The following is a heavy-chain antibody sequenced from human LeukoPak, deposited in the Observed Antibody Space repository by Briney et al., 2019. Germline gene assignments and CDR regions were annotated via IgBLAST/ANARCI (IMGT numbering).Heavy chain of an antibody. D-gene: IGHD6-19*01. CDR1: GFTFSNYW. Sequence: GGSLRLSCAASGFTFSNYWMNWVRQAPGKGLEWVANIKQDGSAKYYVDSVKGRFTISRDNAKNSLYLQMNSLGAEDTAVYYCAGTIREQWLTIDYWGQGTLVIVSS. V-gene: IGHV3-7*04. CDR2: IKQDGSAK. J-gene: IGHJ4*02. CDR3: AGTIREQWLTIDY.